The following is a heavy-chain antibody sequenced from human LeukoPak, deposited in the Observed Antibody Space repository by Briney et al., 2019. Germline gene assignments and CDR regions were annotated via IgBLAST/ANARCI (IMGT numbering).Heavy chain of an antibody. V-gene: IGHV1-46*01. CDR3: ARGDSSDFLDY. Sequence: ASVKVSCKASGYTFTSYYMHWVRQAPGQGLEWMGIINPSGGSTSYAQKFQGRVTMTRDTSSSMVYMELSSLRSEDTALYYCARGDSSDFLDYWGQGTLVTVSS. CDR2: INPSGGST. D-gene: IGHD6-19*01. J-gene: IGHJ4*02. CDR1: GYTFTSYY.